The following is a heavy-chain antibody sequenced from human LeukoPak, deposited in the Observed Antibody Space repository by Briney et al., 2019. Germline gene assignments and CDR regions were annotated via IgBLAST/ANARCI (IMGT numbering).Heavy chain of an antibody. J-gene: IGHJ1*01. V-gene: IGHV4-34*01. CDR3: ARGPAVYCSSTSCYWSRYFQH. Sequence: SETLSLTCAVYGGSFSGYYWSWIRQPPGKGREWIGEINHSGSTNYNPSLKSRVTISVDTSKNQFSLKLSSVTAADTAVYYCARGPAVYCSSTSCYWSRYFQHWGQGTLVTVSS. D-gene: IGHD2-2*01. CDR1: GGSFSGYY. CDR2: INHSGST.